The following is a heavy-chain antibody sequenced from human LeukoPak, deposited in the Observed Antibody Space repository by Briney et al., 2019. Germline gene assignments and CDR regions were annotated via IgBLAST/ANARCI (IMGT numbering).Heavy chain of an antibody. J-gene: IGHJ4*02. Sequence: SETLSLTCAVYGGSFSGYYWSWIRQPPGKGLEWIGEINHNGSTNYNPSLKSRVTISVDTSKNQFSLKLSSVTAADTAVYYCARVTVTGTTGGGFGYWGQGTLVTVSS. CDR1: GGSFSGYY. V-gene: IGHV4-34*01. D-gene: IGHD1-7*01. CDR2: INHNGST. CDR3: ARVTVTGTTGGGFGY.